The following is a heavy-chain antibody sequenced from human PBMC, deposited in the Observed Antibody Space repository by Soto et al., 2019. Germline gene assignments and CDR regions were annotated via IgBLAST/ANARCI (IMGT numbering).Heavy chain of an antibody. Sequence: SETLSLTCPVSGYSISSGSYWGWIRQPPGEGPEWIASIYHGGTTFYNPSLKSRISISVDTSKNQFSLRLTSVTAADTATYYCARVHVMVVAGSTFDYWGPGTLVTVSS. CDR2: IYHGGTT. CDR3: ARVHVMVVAGSTFDY. CDR1: GYSISSGSY. D-gene: IGHD6-19*01. J-gene: IGHJ4*03. V-gene: IGHV4-38-2*01.